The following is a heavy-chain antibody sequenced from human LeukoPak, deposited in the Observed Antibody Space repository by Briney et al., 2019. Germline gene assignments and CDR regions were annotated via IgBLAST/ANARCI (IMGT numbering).Heavy chain of an antibody. CDR2: INQDGSEK. V-gene: IGHV3-7*05. CDR1: GFSFSNYW. Sequence: QPGGSLRLSCAVSGFSFSNYWMTWVRQAPGKGLEWVANINQDGSEKNYVDSVKGRFTISRDNAKKSLYLQMNSLRAEETAVYFCARASTTVPNLLDNWGQGTLVTVSS. D-gene: IGHD4-17*01. J-gene: IGHJ4*02. CDR3: ARASTTVPNLLDN.